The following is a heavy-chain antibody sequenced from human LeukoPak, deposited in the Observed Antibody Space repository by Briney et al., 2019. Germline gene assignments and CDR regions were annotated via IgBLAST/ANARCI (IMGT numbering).Heavy chain of an antibody. V-gene: IGHV1-46*01. J-gene: IGHJ5*02. Sequence: GASVKVSCKASGYTFTSYYMHWVRQAPGQGLEWMGIINPSGGSTSYAQKFQGRVTMTRDTSTSTAYMELRSLRSDDTAVYYCAREISTMVRRSGDWFDPWGQGTLVTVSS. CDR1: GYTFTSYY. CDR3: AREISTMVRRSGDWFDP. CDR2: INPSGGST. D-gene: IGHD3-10*01.